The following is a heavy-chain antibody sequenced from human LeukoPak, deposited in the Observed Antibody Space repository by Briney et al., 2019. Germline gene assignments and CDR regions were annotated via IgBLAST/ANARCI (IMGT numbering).Heavy chain of an antibody. J-gene: IGHJ4*02. Sequence: SETLSLTCTVSGGSISSSSYYWGWIRQPPGKGLEWIGRIYYSGSTYYNPSLKSRVTISVDTSKNQFSLKLSSVTAADTAVYYCARHAHYDYVWGSYRYEYFDYWGQGTLVTVSS. CDR2: IYYSGST. CDR3: ARHAHYDYVWGSYRYEYFDY. V-gene: IGHV4-39*01. CDR1: GGSISSSSYY. D-gene: IGHD3-16*02.